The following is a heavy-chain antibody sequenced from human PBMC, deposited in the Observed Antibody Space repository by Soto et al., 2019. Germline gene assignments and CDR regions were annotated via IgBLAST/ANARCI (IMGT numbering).Heavy chain of an antibody. CDR2: INPNSGGT. Sequence: ASVKVSCKASGYTFTGYYLHWVRQAPGQGLEWMGWINPNSGGTNYAQKFQGRVTMTRDTSISTAYMELSRLRSDDTAVYYCARDLRDGYNYPHFDYWGHGTLVTVS. V-gene: IGHV1-2*02. D-gene: IGHD5-12*01. CDR1: GYTFTGYY. J-gene: IGHJ4*01. CDR3: ARDLRDGYNYPHFDY.